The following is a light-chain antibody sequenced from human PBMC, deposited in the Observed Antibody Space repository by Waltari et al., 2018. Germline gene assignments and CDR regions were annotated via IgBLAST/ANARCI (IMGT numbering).Light chain of an antibody. J-gene: IGKJ2*01. V-gene: IGKV3-11*01. CDR1: PSVSNY. CDR3: QQRASWPNT. CDR2: GPY. Sequence: EIVLTQSPATLSLSPGEGATLSCRASPSVSNYLAWYQQKPGQAPRLLIYGPYNRATGIPARFSGSGSGTDFTLTISSLEPEDFAVYYCQQRASWPNTFGQGTKLEIK.